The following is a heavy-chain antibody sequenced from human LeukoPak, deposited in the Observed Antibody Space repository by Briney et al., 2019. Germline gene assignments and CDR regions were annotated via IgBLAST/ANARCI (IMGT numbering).Heavy chain of an antibody. Sequence: PGGFLRLSCAASGFTFSSYAMHWVRQAPGKGLEWVAVISYDGSNKYYADSVKGRFTISRDNSKNTLYLQMNSLRAEDTAVYYCARDRPYYDFWSGYYSSYYYGMDVWGQGTTVTVSS. CDR3: ARDRPYYDFWSGYYSSYYYGMDV. CDR1: GFTFSSYA. CDR2: ISYDGSNK. J-gene: IGHJ6*02. V-gene: IGHV3-30-3*01. D-gene: IGHD3-3*01.